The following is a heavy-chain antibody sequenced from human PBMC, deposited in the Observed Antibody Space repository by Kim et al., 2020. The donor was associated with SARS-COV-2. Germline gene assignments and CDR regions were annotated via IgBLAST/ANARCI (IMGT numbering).Heavy chain of an antibody. J-gene: IGHJ6*02. Sequence: GGSLRLSCAASGFTFSSYWMHWVRQAPGKGLVWVSRINSDGSSTSYADSVKGRFTISRDNAKNTLYLQMNSLRAEDTAVYYCARGDEYYYYYYGMDVWGQGTTVTVSS. V-gene: IGHV3-74*01. CDR3: ARGDEYYYYYYGMDV. CDR1: GFTFSSYW. D-gene: IGHD4-17*01. CDR2: INSDGSST.